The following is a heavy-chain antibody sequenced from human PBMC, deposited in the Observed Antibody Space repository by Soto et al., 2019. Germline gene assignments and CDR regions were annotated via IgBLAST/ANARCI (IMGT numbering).Heavy chain of an antibody. Sequence: GGSLRLSCAASGFTFSSYAMSWVRQAPGKGLEWVSALSGSGSSTYYANSVKDRFTISRDNSKNTLYLQMNSLRAEDTAVYYCAKVSVPAAGHYWGQGTLVTVSS. CDR1: GFTFSSYA. CDR3: AKVSVPAAGHY. J-gene: IGHJ4*02. D-gene: IGHD2-2*01. V-gene: IGHV3-23*01. CDR2: LSGSGSST.